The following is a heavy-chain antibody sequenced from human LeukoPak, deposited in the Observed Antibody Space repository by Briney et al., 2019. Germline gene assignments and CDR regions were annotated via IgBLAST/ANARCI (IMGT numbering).Heavy chain of an antibody. J-gene: IGHJ6*03. Sequence: GGSLRLSCTASGFTFTEHWMSWVRQAPGKGLEWVSYISSSGSTIYYADSVKGRFTISRDNAKNSLYLQMNSLRAEDTAVYYCARVPGIAVAGEGYYYYMDVWGKGTTVTISS. CDR3: ARVPGIAVAGEGYYYYMDV. CDR2: ISSSGSTI. CDR1: GFTFTEHW. D-gene: IGHD6-19*01. V-gene: IGHV3-11*01.